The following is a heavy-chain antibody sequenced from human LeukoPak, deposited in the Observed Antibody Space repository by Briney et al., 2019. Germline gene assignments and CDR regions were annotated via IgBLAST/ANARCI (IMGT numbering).Heavy chain of an antibody. CDR1: GFAFDDYA. Sequence: GGSLRLSCAASGFAFDDYAMHWVRQAPGKGLEWVSGISWNSGSIGYADSVKGRFTISRDNAKNSLYLQMNSLRAEDTAVYYCAKVRYGDYGLCDYWGQGTLVTVSS. J-gene: IGHJ4*02. CDR3: AKVRYGDYGLCDY. CDR2: ISWNSGSI. D-gene: IGHD4-17*01. V-gene: IGHV3-9*01.